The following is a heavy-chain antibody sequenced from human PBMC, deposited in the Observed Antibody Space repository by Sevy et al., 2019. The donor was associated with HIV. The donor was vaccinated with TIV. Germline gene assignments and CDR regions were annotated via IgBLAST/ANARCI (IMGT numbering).Heavy chain of an antibody. J-gene: IGHJ5*02. CDR3: ARSLAAAENWFDP. CDR1: RFTFREYS. V-gene: IGHV3-48*01. CDR2: ISGSSTTI. D-gene: IGHD6-13*01. Sequence: GGSLRLSCVGSRFTFREYSMNWVRQAPGKGLEWVSYISGSSTTIEHADSVKGRFSISRDNADNSVFLQMNRLRVEDTAVYYCARSLAAAENWFDPWGHGTLVTVSS.